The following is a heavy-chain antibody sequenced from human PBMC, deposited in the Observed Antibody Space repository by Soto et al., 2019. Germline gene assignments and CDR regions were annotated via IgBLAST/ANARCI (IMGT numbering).Heavy chain of an antibody. V-gene: IGHV4-61*08. CDR3: ARLLTQGYCSGGSCHNWFDP. J-gene: IGHJ5*02. CDR1: GGSISSGGYY. CDR2: IYYSGST. D-gene: IGHD2-15*01. Sequence: NPSETLSLTCTVSGGSISSGGYYWSWIRQPPGKGLEWIGYIYYSGSTNYNPSLKSRVTISVDTSKNQFSLKLSSVTAADTAVYYCARLLTQGYCSGGSCHNWFDPWGQGTLVTVSS.